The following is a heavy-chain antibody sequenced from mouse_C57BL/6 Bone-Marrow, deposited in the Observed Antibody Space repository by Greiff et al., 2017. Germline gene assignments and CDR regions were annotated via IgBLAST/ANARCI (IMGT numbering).Heavy chain of an antibody. J-gene: IGHJ3*01. CDR2: IYPGDGDT. Sequence: VQLQQSGAELVKPGASVKISCKASGYAFSSYWMNWVKQRPGKGLEWIGQIYPGDGDTNYNGKFKGKATLTADKSSSTAYMQLSSLTSEDSAVYCCARKGFGDYYGSSGFAYWGQGTLVTVSA. D-gene: IGHD1-1*01. CDR3: ARKGFGDYYGSSGFAY. CDR1: GYAFSSYW. V-gene: IGHV1-80*01.